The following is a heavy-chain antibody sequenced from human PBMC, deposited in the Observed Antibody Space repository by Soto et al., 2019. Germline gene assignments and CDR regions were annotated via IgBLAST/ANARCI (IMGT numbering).Heavy chain of an antibody. D-gene: IGHD1-1*01. CDR2: ISAHNGNT. J-gene: IGHJ4*02. CDR3: ARGRYGDY. Sequence: QVHLVQSGAEVKKPGASVKVSCKGSGYGFTTYGITWVRQAPGQGLEWMAWISAHNGNTDYAQNLQGRVTVTRDTSTSTAHMGVRSPGSDDTAVYYCARGRYGDYWGQGALVTVSS. V-gene: IGHV1-18*01. CDR1: GYGFTTYG.